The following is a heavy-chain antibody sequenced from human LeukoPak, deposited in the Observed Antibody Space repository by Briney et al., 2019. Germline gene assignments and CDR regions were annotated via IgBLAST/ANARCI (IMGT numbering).Heavy chain of an antibody. V-gene: IGHV4-59*01. CDR3: ARGVGELAFGY. CDR2: IYYSGST. Sequence: SETLSLTCTVSGDSISTYYWSWLRQPPGKGLEWIGYIYYSGSTNYNPSLKSRVTISVDTSKNQFSLKLSSVTAADTAVYYCARGVGELAFGYWGQGTLVTVSS. J-gene: IGHJ4*02. CDR1: GDSISTYY. D-gene: IGHD3-10*01.